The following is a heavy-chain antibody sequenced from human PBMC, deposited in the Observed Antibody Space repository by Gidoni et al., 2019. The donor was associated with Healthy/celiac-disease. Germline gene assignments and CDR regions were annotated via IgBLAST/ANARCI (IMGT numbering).Heavy chain of an antibody. CDR2: ISSSSSYI. Sequence: EVQLVESGGGLVKPGGSLSRSCAASGFTFSNYSMNWVRQAPGKGLEWVASISSSSSYIYYADSGKGRFTISRDNAKNSLYLQMNSLRAEDTAVYYCARDNGLGGIFGVGKYYFDYWGQGTLVTVSS. D-gene: IGHD3-3*01. J-gene: IGHJ4*02. CDR3: ARDNGLGGIFGVGKYYFDY. CDR1: GFTFSNYS. V-gene: IGHV3-21*01.